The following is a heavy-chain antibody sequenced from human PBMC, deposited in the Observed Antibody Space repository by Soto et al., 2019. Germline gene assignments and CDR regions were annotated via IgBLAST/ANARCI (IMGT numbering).Heavy chain of an antibody. J-gene: IGHJ4*02. V-gene: IGHV3-13*05. CDR1: VFTFSSYD. Sequence: GGSLRLSCASSVFTFSSYDMHWVRQATGKGLEWVSAIGTAGDPYYPGSVKGRFTISRENAKNSLYLQMNSLRAGDTAVYYCARAYYDSSGYYSFEYWGQGTLVTVSS. CDR3: ARAYYDSSGYYSFEY. D-gene: IGHD3-22*01. CDR2: IGTAGDP.